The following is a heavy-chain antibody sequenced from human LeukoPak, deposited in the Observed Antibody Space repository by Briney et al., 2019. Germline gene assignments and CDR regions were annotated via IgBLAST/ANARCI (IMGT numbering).Heavy chain of an antibody. CDR3: ATVRASHYGDWYFDS. Sequence: PSETLSLTCTVSTNSMSSDHYWGWIRQPPGTGLEWIGSVDPSGNTYYNPSLKSRAAISLDTSKKQFSLNLTPVTAADTAVYYCATVRASHYGDWYFDSWGHGTRVTVSS. CDR1: TNSMSSDHY. D-gene: IGHD4-17*01. CDR2: VDPSGNT. J-gene: IGHJ4*01. V-gene: IGHV4-38-2*02.